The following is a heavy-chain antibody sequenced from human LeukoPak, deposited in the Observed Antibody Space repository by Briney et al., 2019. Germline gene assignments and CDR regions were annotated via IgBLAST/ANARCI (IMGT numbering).Heavy chain of an antibody. V-gene: IGHV4-59*08. CDR3: SGFGELLSREDYYYYGMDV. J-gene: IGHJ6*02. CDR2: IYYSGIT. CDR1: WGPMSSYY. D-gene: IGHD3-10*01. Sequence: SETLSLTCTVSWGPMSSYYWICIRQPPGKGLEGIGYIYYSGITNYTPSLKRRVTISVDTTKNQSSLKLSSVTAADTAVYYCSGFGELLSREDYYYYGMDVWGQGTTVTVSS.